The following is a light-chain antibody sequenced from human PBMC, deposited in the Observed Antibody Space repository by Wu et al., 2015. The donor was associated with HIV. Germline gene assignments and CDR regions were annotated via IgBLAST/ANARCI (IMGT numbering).Light chain of an antibody. V-gene: IGKV1-39*01. CDR2: AAS. CDR3: QQSYSTPFT. CDR1: QSISSY. Sequence: DIQMTQSPSSLSASVGDRVTITCRASQSISSYLNWYQQKPGKAPKLLIYAASSLQSGVPSRFSGGGSGTDFTLTITSLHPEDFATYYCQQSYSTPFTFGPGTKVD. J-gene: IGKJ3*01.